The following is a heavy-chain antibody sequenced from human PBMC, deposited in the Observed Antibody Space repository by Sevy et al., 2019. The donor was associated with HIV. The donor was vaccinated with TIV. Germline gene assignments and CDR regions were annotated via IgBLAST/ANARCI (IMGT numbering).Heavy chain of an antibody. CDR3: ARDYYMNPGNLQH. CDR1: GGSLSSYY. J-gene: IGHJ1*01. CDR2: VHYTGRT. D-gene: IGHD3-22*01. V-gene: IGHV4-59*13. Sequence: SETLSLTCTVSGGSLSSYYWSWIRQPPGKGLEYIGYVHYTGRTDYNPSLTSRVTMSLDTSKTHFSLTLNSVTAADTAVYYCARDYYMNPGNLQHWGQRALVTDSS.